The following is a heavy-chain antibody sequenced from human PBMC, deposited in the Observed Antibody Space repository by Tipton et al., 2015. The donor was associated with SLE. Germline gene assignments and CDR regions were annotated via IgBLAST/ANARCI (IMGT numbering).Heavy chain of an antibody. J-gene: IGHJ4*02. CDR3: AREGYSSGWYGDFDS. D-gene: IGHD6-19*01. CDR2: IHRSGSS. V-gene: IGHV4-61*02. CDR1: GDSITSGDYY. Sequence: TLSLTCTVSGDSITSGDYYWSWIRQPAGKGLEWIGRIHRSGSSNCNPSLKSRVTMSVDTSKKQFSLKVDSVTAADTALYYCAREGYSSGWYGDFDSWGQGTLVTVSS.